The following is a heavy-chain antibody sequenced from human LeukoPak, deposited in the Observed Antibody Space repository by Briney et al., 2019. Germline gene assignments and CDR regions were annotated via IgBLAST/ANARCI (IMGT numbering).Heavy chain of an antibody. CDR3: ASSGSSRGYYYGMDV. V-gene: IGHV4-34*01. CDR2: INHSGST. Sequence: KPSETLSLTCAVYGGSFSGYYWSWIRQPPGKGLEWIGEINHSGSTNYNPSLKSRVTISVDTSKNQFSLKQSSVTAADTAVYYCASSGSSRGYYYGMDVWGQGTTVTVSS. D-gene: IGHD6-6*01. CDR1: GGSFSGYY. J-gene: IGHJ6*02.